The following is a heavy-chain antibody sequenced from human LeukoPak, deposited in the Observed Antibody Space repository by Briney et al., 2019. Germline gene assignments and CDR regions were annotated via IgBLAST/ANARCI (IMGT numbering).Heavy chain of an antibody. Sequence: PSETLSLTCTVSGDSIDNSGFYWGWIRQPPGKGLEWIGNIYYSGSTYYNPSLKSRVTTSVDTSKNQFSLKLSSVTAADTAVYYCARGTRGSDSSFDFWGQGTLVTVSS. V-gene: IGHV4-39*07. D-gene: IGHD1-1*01. CDR3: ARGTRGSDSSFDF. CDR2: IYYSGST. CDR1: GDSIDNSGFY. J-gene: IGHJ4*02.